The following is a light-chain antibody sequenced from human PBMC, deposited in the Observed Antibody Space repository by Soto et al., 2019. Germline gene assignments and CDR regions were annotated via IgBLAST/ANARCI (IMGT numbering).Light chain of an antibody. V-gene: IGKV3-20*01. Sequence: EIVLTQSPGTLSLSPGERLTLSCRTSQSLSTRSLAWYQQKPGQAPRLLIYGTSSRATGIPDRFSGSGSGTDFTLTISRLEPEDFAVYYCQQYGSSPLWTFGQGTKVEIK. CDR3: QQYGSSPLWT. CDR1: QSLSTRS. CDR2: GTS. J-gene: IGKJ1*01.